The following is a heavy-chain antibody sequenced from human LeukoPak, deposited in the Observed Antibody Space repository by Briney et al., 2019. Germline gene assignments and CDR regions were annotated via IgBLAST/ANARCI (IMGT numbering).Heavy chain of an antibody. Sequence: PSETLSLTCTVSGGSISSYYWSWIRQPPGKGLEWIGYIYYSGSTNYNPSLKSRVTISVDTSKSQFSLKLSSVTAADTAVYYCARHSRYDILTGYYKGCFDYWGQGTLVTVSS. CDR1: GGSISSYY. CDR3: ARHSRYDILTGYYKGCFDY. D-gene: IGHD3-9*01. V-gene: IGHV4-59*08. J-gene: IGHJ4*02. CDR2: IYYSGST.